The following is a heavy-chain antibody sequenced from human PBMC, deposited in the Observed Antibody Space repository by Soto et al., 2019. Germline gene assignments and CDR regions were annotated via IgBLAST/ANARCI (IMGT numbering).Heavy chain of an antibody. CDR3: VKNFRVGYDWTHD. J-gene: IGHJ4*02. CDR1: GFIFSNYA. D-gene: IGHD5-12*01. Sequence: DVQLLESGGDLVQPGGSLRLSCAASGFIFSNYAMSWVRQAPGKGLEWVSLIRGSGGPTNYADSVKGRFTVYRDNSKNILLLHMNSLRAEDTAVYYCVKNFRVGYDWTHDWGQGTLVTVSS. V-gene: IGHV3-23*01. CDR2: IRGSGGPT.